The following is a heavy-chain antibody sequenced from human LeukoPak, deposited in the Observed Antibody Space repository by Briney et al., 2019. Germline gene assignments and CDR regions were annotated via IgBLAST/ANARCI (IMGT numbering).Heavy chain of an antibody. CDR2: MNPNSGNT. CDR3: ARESGGIDY. D-gene: IGHD2-15*01. Sequence: ASVTVSCKASGYTFTNYYMHWVRQATGQGLEWMGWMNPNSGNTGYAQKFQGRVTITRNTSISTAYMELSSLRSEDTAVYYCARESGGIDYGGQGTLVTVSS. V-gene: IGHV1-8*03. J-gene: IGHJ4*02. CDR1: GYTFTNYY.